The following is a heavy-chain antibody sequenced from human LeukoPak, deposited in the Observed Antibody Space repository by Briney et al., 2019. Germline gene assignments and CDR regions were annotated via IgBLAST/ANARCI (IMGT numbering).Heavy chain of an antibody. V-gene: IGHV1-69*05. J-gene: IGHJ4*02. CDR1: GGTFSSYA. CDR2: IIPIFGTA. CDR3: ATEGGYSYGF. D-gene: IGHD5-18*01. Sequence: SVKVSCKASGGTFSSYAISWVRQAPGQGLEWMGRIIPIFGTANYAQKFQGRVTITTDESTSTAYMELSSLRSEDTAVYYCATEGGYSYGFWGPGTLVTVSS.